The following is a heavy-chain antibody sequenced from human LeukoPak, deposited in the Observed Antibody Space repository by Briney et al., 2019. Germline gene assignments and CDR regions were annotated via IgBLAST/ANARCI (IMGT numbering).Heavy chain of an antibody. CDR2: ISTSGGNT. D-gene: IGHD3-22*01. V-gene: IGHV3-23*01. CDR3: AKSRNYDSSGYLVY. Sequence: GGSLRLSCAASGFTFSSYAMNWVRQAPGKGLEWVSAISTSGGNTYYADSVKGRFTISRDNSKNTLYLQMNSLRAEDTAVYYCAKSRNYDSSGYLVYWGQGTLVTVSS. J-gene: IGHJ4*02. CDR1: GFTFSSYA.